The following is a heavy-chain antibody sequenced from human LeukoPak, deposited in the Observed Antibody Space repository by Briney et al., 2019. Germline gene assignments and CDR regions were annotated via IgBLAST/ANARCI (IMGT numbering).Heavy chain of an antibody. D-gene: IGHD3-10*01. CDR2: IYYSGNT. CDR3: ARLKEGIDY. V-gene: IGHV4-39*01. J-gene: IGHJ4*02. CDR1: GGSISGSSYF. Sequence: SETLSLTCAVSGGSISGSSYFWGWIRQPPGKGLEWIGSIYYSGNTYYNPSLKSRVTISVDTSKNQFSLKLSSVTAADTAVYYCARLKEGIDYWGQGTLVTVSS.